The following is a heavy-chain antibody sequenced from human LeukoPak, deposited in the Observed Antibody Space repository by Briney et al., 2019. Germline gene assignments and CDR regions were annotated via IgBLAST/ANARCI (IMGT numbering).Heavy chain of an antibody. Sequence: PGGSLRLSCAASGFTFSSYAMSWVRQAPGKGLEWVSAISGSGGSTYYADSVKGRFTISRDNSKNTLYLQMNSLRSEDTAVYYCARGRKGSTIFGVVITELYYYYMDVWGKGTTVTVSS. CDR3: ARGRKGSTIFGVVITELYYYYMDV. CDR2: ISGSGGST. D-gene: IGHD3-3*01. CDR1: GFTFSSYA. V-gene: IGHV3-23*01. J-gene: IGHJ6*03.